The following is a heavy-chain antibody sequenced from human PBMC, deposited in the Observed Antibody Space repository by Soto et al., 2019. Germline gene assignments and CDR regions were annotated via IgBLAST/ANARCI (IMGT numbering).Heavy chain of an antibody. Sequence: QVQLVKSGGGVVQPGRSVRLSCADSGFDFNTYGLHWVRQATGKGLEWVAGISLDGGNQYYADSVKGRFTISRDKSNNTLYLQMNSLVAEFTATYYCANDSSVTAAGSGGWFDPCGQGTLVIVSS. CDR2: ISLDGGNQ. CDR1: GFDFNTYG. V-gene: IGHV3-30*18. J-gene: IGHJ5*02. D-gene: IGHD6-13*01. CDR3: ANDSSVTAAGSGGWFDP.